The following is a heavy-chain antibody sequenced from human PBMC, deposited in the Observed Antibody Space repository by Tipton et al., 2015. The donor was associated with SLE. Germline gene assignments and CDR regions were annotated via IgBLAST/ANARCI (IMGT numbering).Heavy chain of an antibody. CDR2: IYYSGST. V-gene: IGHV4-59*11. D-gene: IGHD3-3*01. J-gene: IGHJ6*02. CDR3: ARVLGGYDFWSGTRGLGYYGMDV. CDR1: GGSISSHY. Sequence: TLSLTCTVSGGSISSHYWSWIRQAPGKGLEWIGDIYYSGSTNYNPSLKSRVTISVDTSKNQFSLKLISVTAADTAVYYCARVLGGYDFWSGTRGLGYYGMDVWGQGTTVTV.